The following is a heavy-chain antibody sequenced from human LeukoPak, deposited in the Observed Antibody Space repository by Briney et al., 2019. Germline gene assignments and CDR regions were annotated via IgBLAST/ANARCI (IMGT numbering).Heavy chain of an antibody. V-gene: IGHV3-21*01. CDR1: GFTFSSYS. J-gene: IGHJ3*02. Sequence: GGSLRLSCAASGFTFSSYSMNWVRQAPGKGLEWVSSISSSSSYIYYADSVKGRFTISRDNAKNSLYLQMNSLRAEDTAVHYCASQTRTYLYASDIWGQGTMVTVSS. CDR3: ASQTRTYLYASDI. D-gene: IGHD2-8*01. CDR2: ISSSSSYI.